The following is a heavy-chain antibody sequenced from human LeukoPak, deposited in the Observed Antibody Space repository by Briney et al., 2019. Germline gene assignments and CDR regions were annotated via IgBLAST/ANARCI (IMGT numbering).Heavy chain of an antibody. Sequence: SETLSLTCAVYGGSFSGYYWSWIRRPPGKGLEWIGYIYYSGSTNYNPSLKSRVTISVDTSKNQFSLKLSSVTAADTAVYYCARTLVGGRVRSPYSFDYWGQGTLVTVSS. V-gene: IGHV4-59*01. D-gene: IGHD2-15*01. CDR1: GGSFSGYY. J-gene: IGHJ4*02. CDR3: ARTLVGGRVRSPYSFDY. CDR2: IYYSGST.